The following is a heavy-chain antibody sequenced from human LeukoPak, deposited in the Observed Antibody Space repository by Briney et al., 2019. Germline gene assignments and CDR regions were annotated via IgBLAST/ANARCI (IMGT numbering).Heavy chain of an antibody. V-gene: IGHV3-23*01. Sequence: PGGSLRLSCAASGFTFSSYAMSWVRQAPGKGLEWVSAISGSGGSTYYADSVKGRFTISRDNSKNTLYLQMNSLRAEDTAVYYCAKDTVLAYSSSLDYWGQGTLVTVSS. J-gene: IGHJ4*02. D-gene: IGHD6-13*01. CDR3: AKDTVLAYSSSLDY. CDR1: GFTFSSYA. CDR2: ISGSGGST.